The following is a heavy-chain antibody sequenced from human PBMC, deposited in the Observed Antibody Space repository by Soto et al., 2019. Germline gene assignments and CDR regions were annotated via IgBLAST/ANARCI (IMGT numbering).Heavy chain of an antibody. V-gene: IGHV4-59*08. Sequence: SETLCLTCTVSGASIINHHWIWMRQPPGKGLEWVGYIYYSETTNYNPSLKSRVTISVDTSKNQFSLNLSSVTAADTAIYYCARLSATVALDYWGQGILVSVSS. J-gene: IGHJ4*02. CDR2: IYYSETT. CDR1: GASIINHH. D-gene: IGHD4-17*01. CDR3: ARLSATVALDY.